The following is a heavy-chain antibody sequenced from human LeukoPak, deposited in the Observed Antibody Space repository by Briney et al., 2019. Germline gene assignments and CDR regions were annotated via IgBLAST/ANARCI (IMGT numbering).Heavy chain of an antibody. CDR1: GYTFTSYG. CDR2: ISAYNGNT. J-gene: IGHJ4*02. Sequence: ASVKVSCKASGYTFTSYGISRVRQAPGQGLEWMGWISAYNGNTNYAQKLQGRVTMTTDTSTSTAYMELRSLRSDDTAVYYCARGIDYYDSRIKGGFFDYWGQGTLVTVSS. CDR3: ARGIDYYDSRIKGGFFDY. V-gene: IGHV1-18*01. D-gene: IGHD3-22*01.